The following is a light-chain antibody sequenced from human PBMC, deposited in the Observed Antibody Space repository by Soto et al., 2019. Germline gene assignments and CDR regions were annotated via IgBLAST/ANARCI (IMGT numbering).Light chain of an antibody. CDR3: QQRSNWPPIN. J-gene: IGKJ5*01. Sequence: EIVMTQSPATLSVSPVERATLSCRASQSVSSNLAWYQQKPGQAPRLLIYDASNGATGIPARFSGSGSGTDFTLTISSLEPEDFAVYYCQQRSNWPPINFGQGTRLEIK. CDR1: QSVSSN. CDR2: DAS. V-gene: IGKV3-11*01.